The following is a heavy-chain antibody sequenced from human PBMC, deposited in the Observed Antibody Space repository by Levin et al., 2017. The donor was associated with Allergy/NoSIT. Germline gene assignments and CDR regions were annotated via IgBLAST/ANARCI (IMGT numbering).Heavy chain of an antibody. J-gene: IGHJ4*02. Sequence: GESLKISCAASGFTFSSYGMHWVRQAPGKGLEWVAVISYDGSNKYYADSVKGRFTISRDNSKNTLYLQMNSLRAEDTAVYYCAKDRSDSSGYSYFDYWGQGTLVTVSS. CDR2: ISYDGSNK. D-gene: IGHD3-22*01. CDR1: GFTFSSYG. V-gene: IGHV3-30*18. CDR3: AKDRSDSSGYSYFDY.